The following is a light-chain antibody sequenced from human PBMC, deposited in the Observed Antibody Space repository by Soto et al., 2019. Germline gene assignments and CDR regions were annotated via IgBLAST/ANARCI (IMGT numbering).Light chain of an antibody. CDR1: QSVSSK. Sequence: EIVMTQSPATLSVSPGERATLSCRASQSVSSKLAWYQQKPGQAPRLLIYGASTRATGIPARFSGSGSGTEFTLTISSLQSDDFATYYCQQRSNGFGQGTRLEIK. V-gene: IGKV3-15*01. CDR2: GAS. CDR3: QQRSNG. J-gene: IGKJ5*01.